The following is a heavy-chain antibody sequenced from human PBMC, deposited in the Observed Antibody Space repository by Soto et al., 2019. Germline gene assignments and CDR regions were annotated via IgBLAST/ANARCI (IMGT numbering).Heavy chain of an antibody. CDR2: VSKDGSST. J-gene: IGHJ4*02. Sequence: GGSLRLSCAASGFSFSSYWMHWVRQVPGKGLAWVSHVSKDGSSTMYADSVKGRFTISRDNVKNTLYLQMNSLRDEDTALYYCARVNYYEKSGYRHFDYWGQGTLVTVSS. D-gene: IGHD3-22*01. V-gene: IGHV3-74*03. CDR1: GFSFSSYW. CDR3: ARVNYYEKSGYRHFDY.